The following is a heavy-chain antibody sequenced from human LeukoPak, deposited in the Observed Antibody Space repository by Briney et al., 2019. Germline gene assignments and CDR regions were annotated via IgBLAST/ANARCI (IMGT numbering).Heavy chain of an antibody. CDR1: GFTFSSYS. Sequence: GGSLRLSCAASGFTFSSYSMNWVRQAPGKGLEWVSSISSSSSYIYYADSVKGRFTISRDNAKNSLYLQMNSLRAEDTAVYHCAGDPPTYYYGSGRGAFDIWGQGTMVTVSS. J-gene: IGHJ3*02. CDR2: ISSSSSYI. D-gene: IGHD3-10*01. CDR3: AGDPPTYYYGSGRGAFDI. V-gene: IGHV3-21*01.